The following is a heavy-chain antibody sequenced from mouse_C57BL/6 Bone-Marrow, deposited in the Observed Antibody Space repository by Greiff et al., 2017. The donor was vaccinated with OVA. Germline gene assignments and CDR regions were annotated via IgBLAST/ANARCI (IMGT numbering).Heavy chain of an antibody. J-gene: IGHJ2*01. CDR1: GYTFTSYW. V-gene: IGHV1-59*01. Sequence: QVQLQQPGAELVRPGTSVKLSCKASGYTFTSYWMHWVKQRPGQGLEWIGVIDPSDSYTNYNQKFKGKATLTVDTSSSTAYRQLSSLTSEDSAVYYCAREDYYGNSDYWGRGTTLTVSS. CDR3: AREDYYGNSDY. D-gene: IGHD2-1*01. CDR2: IDPSDSYT.